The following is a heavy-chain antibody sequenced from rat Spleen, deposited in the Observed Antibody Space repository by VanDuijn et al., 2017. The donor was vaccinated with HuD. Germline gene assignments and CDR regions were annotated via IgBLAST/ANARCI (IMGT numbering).Heavy chain of an antibody. Sequence: EVQLVESDGGLVQPGRSLKLSCAASGFTFSDYYMAWVRQAPTKGLEWVATISYDGSSTYYRDSVKGRFTISRDNAKSTLYLQMDSLRSEDTATYYCARHGGVYYGSYWGQGVMVTVSS. V-gene: IGHV5-29*01. CDR1: GFTFSDYY. D-gene: IGHD1-6*01. J-gene: IGHJ2*01. CDR2: ISYDGSST. CDR3: ARHGGVYYGSY.